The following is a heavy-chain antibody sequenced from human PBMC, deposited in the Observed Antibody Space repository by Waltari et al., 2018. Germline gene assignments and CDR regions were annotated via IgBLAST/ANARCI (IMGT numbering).Heavy chain of an antibody. D-gene: IGHD3-10*01. V-gene: IGHV4-38-2*01. Sequence: QVQLQESGPGLVKPSETLSLTCVVSDFSITTRDYYWGWVLQSPGRGLEWLASVWHSAATYYNPSLNSRVAKSVDPSNSHFSLRLTSVTAADTAVYYCARLSPRGGVDVWGQGTTVTVSS. CDR2: VWHSAAT. CDR3: ARLSPRGGVDV. J-gene: IGHJ6*02. CDR1: DFSITTRDYY.